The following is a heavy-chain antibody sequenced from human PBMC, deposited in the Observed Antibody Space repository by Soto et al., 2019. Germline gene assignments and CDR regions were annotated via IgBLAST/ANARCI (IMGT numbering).Heavy chain of an antibody. Sequence: PSETLSLTWAVSGGSISSGGYCWSWIRQQPGKGLEWIGYIYHSGSTYYNPSLKSRVTISVDTSKNQFSLKLSSVTAADTAVYYCARHWVYCSGGSCRTHYYYYDMDVWGKGTTVTVSS. V-gene: IGHV4-30-2*03. J-gene: IGHJ6*03. D-gene: IGHD2-15*01. CDR1: GGSISSGGYC. CDR2: IYHSGST. CDR3: ARHWVYCSGGSCRTHYYYYDMDV.